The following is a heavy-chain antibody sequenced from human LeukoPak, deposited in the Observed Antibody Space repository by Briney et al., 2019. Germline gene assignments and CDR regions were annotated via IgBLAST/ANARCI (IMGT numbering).Heavy chain of an antibody. Sequence: SETLSLTCTVSGGSTSSSIYYWDWIRQPPGKGLEWIGNIYDSGITHYNPSLKSRVTISVDTSKNQFSLKLNSVTAADTAVYYCARDGGDYHFDFWGQGTVVTVSS. D-gene: IGHD2-21*01. CDR2: IYDSGIT. CDR1: GGSTSSSIYY. V-gene: IGHV4-39*02. J-gene: IGHJ4*02. CDR3: ARDGGDYHFDF.